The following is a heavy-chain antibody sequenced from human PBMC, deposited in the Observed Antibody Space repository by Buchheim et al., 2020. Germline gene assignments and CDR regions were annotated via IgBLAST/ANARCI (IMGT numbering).Heavy chain of an antibody. D-gene: IGHD4-11*01. Sequence: QVQLVQSGAEVKKPGASVKVSCKASGYTFTSYYMHWVRQAPGQGLEWMGIINPSGGSTSYAQKFQGRVTMTRATSTSTVYMELSSLGSEDTAVYYCARQGAYDYSDYAIIWFDPWGQGTL. CDR1: GYTFTSYY. V-gene: IGHV1-46*03. J-gene: IGHJ5*02. CDR3: ARQGAYDYSDYAIIWFDP. CDR2: INPSGGST.